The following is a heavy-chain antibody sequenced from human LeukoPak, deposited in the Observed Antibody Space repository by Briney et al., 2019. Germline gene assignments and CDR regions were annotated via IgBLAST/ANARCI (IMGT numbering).Heavy chain of an antibody. CDR2: IIPIFGTA. V-gene: IGHV1-69*13. D-gene: IGHD1-20*01. J-gene: IGHJ5*02. Sequence: SVKVSCKASGYTFTGYYMHWVRQAPGQGLEWMGGIIPIFGTANYAQKFQGRVTITADESTSTAYMELSSLRSEDTAVYYCARGGRETLVARERTLSITGNWFDPWGQGTLVTVSS. CDR3: ARGGRETLVARERTLSITGNWFDP. CDR1: GYTFTGYY.